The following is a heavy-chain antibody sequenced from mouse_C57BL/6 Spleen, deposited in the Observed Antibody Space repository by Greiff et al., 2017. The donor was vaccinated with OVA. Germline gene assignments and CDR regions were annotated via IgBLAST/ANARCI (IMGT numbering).Heavy chain of an antibody. V-gene: IGHV1-76*01. CDR1: GYTFTDYY. CDR2: IYPGSGNT. CDR3: ARGAY. J-gene: IGHJ3*01. Sequence: QVQLQQSGAELVRPGASVKLSCKASGYTFTDYYINWVKQRPGQGLEWIARIYPGSGNTYYNEKFKGKATLTAEKSSSTAYMQRSSLTSEDSAVYICARGAYWGQGTLVTVSA.